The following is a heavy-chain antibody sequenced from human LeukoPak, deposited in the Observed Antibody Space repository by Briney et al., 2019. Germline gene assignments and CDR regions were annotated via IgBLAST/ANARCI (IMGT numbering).Heavy chain of an antibody. CDR1: GGSISPYY. V-gene: IGHV4-59*01. J-gene: IGHJ3*02. CDR3: ARVDYDILTGYYFGAFDI. D-gene: IGHD3-9*01. Sequence: SETLSLTCTVSGGSISPYYWSWIRQPPGKGLKWIGYIYYSGNTNYNPSLKSRVTISVDTSKNQFSLKLSSVTAADTAAYYCARVDYDILTGYYFGAFDIWGQGTMVTVSS. CDR2: IYYSGNT.